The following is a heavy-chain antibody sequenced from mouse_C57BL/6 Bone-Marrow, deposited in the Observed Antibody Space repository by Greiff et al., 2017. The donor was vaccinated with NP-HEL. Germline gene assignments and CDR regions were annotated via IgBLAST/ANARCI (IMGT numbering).Heavy chain of an antibody. V-gene: IGHV1-69*01. CDR1: GYTFTSYW. D-gene: IGHD2-5*01. CDR3: AREMAYYSNYGDY. Sequence: QVQLQQPGAELVMPGASVKLSCKASGYTFTSYWMHWVKQRPGQGLEWIGEIDPSDSYTNYNQKFKGKSTLTVDKSSSTAYMQLSSLTSEDSAVYYCAREMAYYSNYGDYWGQGTTLTVSS. CDR2: IDPSDSYT. J-gene: IGHJ2*01.